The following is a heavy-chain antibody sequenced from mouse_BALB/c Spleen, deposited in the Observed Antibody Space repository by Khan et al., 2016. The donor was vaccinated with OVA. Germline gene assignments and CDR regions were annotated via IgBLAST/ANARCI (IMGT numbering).Heavy chain of an antibody. Sequence: VQLQESGAELARPGASVKLSCKASGYIFTDYYINWVKQRTGQGLEWIGEISPGSDDTYYNEKFKGKATLTADKSSSTAYMQLSSLTSEDSAVYFWARRNYFGYTFAYWGQGTLVTVSA. V-gene: IGHV1-77*01. CDR1: GYIFTDYY. J-gene: IGHJ3*01. D-gene: IGHD1-2*01. CDR2: ISPGSDDT. CDR3: ARRNYFGYTFAY.